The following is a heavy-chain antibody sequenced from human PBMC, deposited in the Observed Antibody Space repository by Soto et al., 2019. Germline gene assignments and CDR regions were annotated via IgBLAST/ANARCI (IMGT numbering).Heavy chain of an antibody. V-gene: IGHV3-23*01. CDR3: AKKVNSGPGSQYFDY. CDR1: GFTFSSYS. J-gene: IGHJ4*02. CDR2: FRTGGDDGTT. D-gene: IGHD3-10*01. Sequence: RLSCAASGFTFSSYSMSWVRQAPGKGLEWVSGFRTGGDDGTTYYADSVNGRFTISRDNSKNTLFLQMNSLRVEDTAIYYCAKKVNSGPGSQYFDYWGQGTLVTVS.